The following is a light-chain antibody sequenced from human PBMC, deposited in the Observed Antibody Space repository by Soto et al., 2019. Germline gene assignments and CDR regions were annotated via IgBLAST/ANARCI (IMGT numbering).Light chain of an antibody. Sequence: DIQMTQSPSSLSASVGDRVTITCRASQSISSYLNWYQQKPGKAPKLLIYKASSLESGVPSRFSGGGSGTEFTLTINGLQPDDFTTYYCQQYNAYPHTFGQGTKVDIK. CDR3: QQYNAYPHT. CDR2: KAS. V-gene: IGKV1-5*03. CDR1: QSISSY. J-gene: IGKJ2*01.